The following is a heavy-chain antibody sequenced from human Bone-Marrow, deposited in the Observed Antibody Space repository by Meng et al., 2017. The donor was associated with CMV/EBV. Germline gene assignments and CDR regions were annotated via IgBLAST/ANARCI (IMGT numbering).Heavy chain of an antibody. CDR3: VRGYDFWTSYRVIGY. D-gene: IGHD3-3*01. J-gene: IGHJ4*02. CDR1: GFTFSSYA. V-gene: IGHV3-30-3*01. Sequence: GGSLRLSCAASGFTFSSYAMHWVRQAPGKGLEWVAVISYDGSNKYYADSVKGRFTISRDNSKNTLYLQKNSLRAEDTAVYYCVRGYDFWTSYRVIGYWGQGTLVTVSS. CDR2: ISYDGSNK.